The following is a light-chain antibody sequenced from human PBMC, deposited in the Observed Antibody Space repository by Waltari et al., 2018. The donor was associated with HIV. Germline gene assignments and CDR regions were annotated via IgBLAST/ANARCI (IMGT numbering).Light chain of an antibody. Sequence: IVMTQSPATLSVSPGDRVTLSCRASQTVADNFAWYQQKPGQAPRLVIYGASTRATGIPARFSGRGSATEFTLTITSLQSEDFAVYYCQQYHNWLTFGGGTKVEIK. CDR3: QQYHNWLT. CDR2: GAS. CDR1: QTVADN. V-gene: IGKV3-15*01. J-gene: IGKJ4*01.